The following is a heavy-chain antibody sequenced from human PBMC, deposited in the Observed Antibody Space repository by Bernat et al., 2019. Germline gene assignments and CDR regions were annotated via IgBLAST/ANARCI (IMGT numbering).Heavy chain of an antibody. D-gene: IGHD2/OR15-2a*01. Sequence: QLQLQESGPGLVKPSETLSLTCTVSGGSVSSSSYYWGWIRQPPGKGLEWIGSIYYSGSTYYNPSLKSRVTISVDTSKNQFSLKLSSVTAADTAVYYCARAFLAEDRSRAIDYWGEGTLVTVSS. J-gene: IGHJ4*02. CDR2: IYYSGST. CDR3: ARAFLAEDRSRAIDY. CDR1: GGSVSSSSYY. V-gene: IGHV4-39*01.